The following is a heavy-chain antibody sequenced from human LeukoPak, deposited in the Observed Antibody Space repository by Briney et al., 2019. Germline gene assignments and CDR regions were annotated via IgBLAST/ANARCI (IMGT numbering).Heavy chain of an antibody. D-gene: IGHD6-19*01. V-gene: IGHV1-2*02. J-gene: IGHJ4*02. Sequence: ASVKVSCKAPGYTFTAHYLHWVRQAPGQGLEWMGWVNPNSGGTRYAPHFQGRVVMTSDTSISTAYMELERLTSDDTAVYFCAPNSGYSSGWFTGWGQGTLVIVSS. CDR3: APNSGYSSGWFTG. CDR2: VNPNSGGT. CDR1: GYTFTAHY.